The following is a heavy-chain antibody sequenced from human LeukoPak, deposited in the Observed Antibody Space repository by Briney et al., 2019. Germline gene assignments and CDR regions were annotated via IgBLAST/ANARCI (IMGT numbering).Heavy chain of an antibody. CDR3: ARGHGGYCGGGSCYLDY. D-gene: IGHD2-15*01. V-gene: IGHV4-4*07. CDR2: XXPSGST. Sequence: SETLSLTCTVSGGAISYYYWGWIRQPAGKGLXXXXXXXPSGSTNYNPSLKSRVTMSVDTSKNQFSLKLSSVTAADTAIYFCARGHGGYCGGGSCYLDYWGQGTLVTVSS. J-gene: IGHJ4*02. CDR1: GGAISYYY.